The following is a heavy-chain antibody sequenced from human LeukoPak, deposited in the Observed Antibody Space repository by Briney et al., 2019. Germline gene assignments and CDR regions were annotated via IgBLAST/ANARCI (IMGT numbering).Heavy chain of an antibody. CDR3: ARAIGYCSSTSCYIQGPRDY. D-gene: IGHD2-2*02. CDR1: GYTFTSYG. V-gene: IGHV1-18*01. Sequence: ASVRVSCKASGYTFTSYGISWVRQAPGQGLEWMGWISAYNGNTNYAQKLQGRVTMTTDTSTSTAYMELRSLGSDDTAVYYCARAIGYCSSTSCYIQGPRDYWGQGTLVTVSS. J-gene: IGHJ4*02. CDR2: ISAYNGNT.